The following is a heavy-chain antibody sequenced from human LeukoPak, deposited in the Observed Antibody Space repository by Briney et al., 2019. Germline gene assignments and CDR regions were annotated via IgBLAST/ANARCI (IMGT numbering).Heavy chain of an antibody. J-gene: IGHJ5*02. CDR1: GGTFSSYA. CDR3: ARDRGVAVAGHYPFDP. Sequence: AASVKVSCKASGGTFSSYAISWVRQAPGQGLEWMGGIIPIFGTANYAQKFQGRVTITTDESTSTAYMELSSLRSEDTAVYYCARDRGVAVAGHYPFDPWGQGTLVTVSS. V-gene: IGHV1-69*05. CDR2: IIPIFGTA. D-gene: IGHD6-19*01.